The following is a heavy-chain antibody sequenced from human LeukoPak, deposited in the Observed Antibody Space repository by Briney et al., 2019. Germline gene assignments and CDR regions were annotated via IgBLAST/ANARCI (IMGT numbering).Heavy chain of an antibody. D-gene: IGHD3-10*01. CDR3: ARDSDPHGSGIPLD. J-gene: IGHJ4*02. CDR1: GYTFTGYY. Sequence: GASVKVSCKASGYTFTGYYMHWVRQAPGQGLEWMGWINPNSGGTNYAQKFQGGVTMTRDTSISTAYMELSRLRSDDTAVYYCARDSDPHGSGIPLDWGQGTLVTVSS. CDR2: INPNSGGT. V-gene: IGHV1-2*02.